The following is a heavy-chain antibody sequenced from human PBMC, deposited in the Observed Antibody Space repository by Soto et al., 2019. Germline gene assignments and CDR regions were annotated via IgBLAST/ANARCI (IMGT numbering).Heavy chain of an antibody. Sequence: SETLSLTCAVSGESFSGYYWSWIRQPPGKGLEWIGQIFHGGGTNYSPSLKSRVTISVDTSKNQFSLELTSVTAADTAVYYCARPHYESNTFYSFFDYWGQGTLVPVSS. CDR2: IFHGGGT. V-gene: IGHV4-34*12. CDR1: GESFSGYY. D-gene: IGHD3-22*01. CDR3: ARPHYESNTFYSFFDY. J-gene: IGHJ4*02.